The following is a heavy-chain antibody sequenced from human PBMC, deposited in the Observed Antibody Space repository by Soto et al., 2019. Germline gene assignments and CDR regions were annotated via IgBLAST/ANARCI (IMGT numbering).Heavy chain of an antibody. V-gene: IGHV4-34*01. CDR1: GGSFSGYY. CDR2: INHSGST. Sequence: SETLSLTCAVYGGSFSGYYWSWIRQPPGKGLEWIGEINHSGSTNYNPSLKSLVTISVDTSKNQFSLKLSSVTAADTAVYYCASLHHYGSGSYLGYWGQGTLVTVSS. D-gene: IGHD3-10*01. CDR3: ASLHHYGSGSYLGY. J-gene: IGHJ4*02.